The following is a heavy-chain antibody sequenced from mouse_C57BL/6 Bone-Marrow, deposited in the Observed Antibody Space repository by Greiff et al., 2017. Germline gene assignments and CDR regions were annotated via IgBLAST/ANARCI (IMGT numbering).Heavy chain of an antibody. V-gene: IGHV1-50*01. CDR3: ARSSSGYLY. CDR1: GYTFTSYW. J-gene: IGHJ2*01. CDR2: IDPSDSYT. Sequence: QVQLQQPGAELVKPGASVKLSCKASGYTFTSYWMQWVKQRPGQGLEWIGEIDPSDSYTNYNQKFKGKATLTVDTSPSTAYMQLSSLTSEDSAVYYCARSSSGYLYWGQGTTLTVSS. D-gene: IGHD3-2*02.